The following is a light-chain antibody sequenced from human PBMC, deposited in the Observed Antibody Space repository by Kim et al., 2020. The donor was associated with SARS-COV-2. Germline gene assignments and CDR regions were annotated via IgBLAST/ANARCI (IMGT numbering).Light chain of an antibody. CDR2: GAS. CDR3: QQYGSSSIT. J-gene: IGKJ5*01. CDR1: QSVSSSY. V-gene: IGKV3-20*01. Sequence: EIVLTQSPCTLSLSPGERATLSCRASQSVSSSYLAWYQQEPGQAPRHLIYGASSRATGIPHRFSGSGSGTDFTLTISRLEPEDFAVYYCQQYGSSSITFGQGTRLEIK.